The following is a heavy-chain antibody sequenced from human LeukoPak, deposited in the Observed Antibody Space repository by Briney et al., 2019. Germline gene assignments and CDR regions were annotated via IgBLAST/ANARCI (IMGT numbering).Heavy chain of an antibody. CDR2: INHSGST. CDR3: ARVSTSKRFDY. Sequence: PSETLSLTCAVYGGSFSGYYWSWIRQPPGKGLEWIGEINHSGSTNYNPSLKSRVTISVDTSKNQFSLKLSSVTAADTAVYYCARVSTSKRFDYWGQGTLVTVSS. J-gene: IGHJ4*02. CDR1: GGSFSGYY. V-gene: IGHV4-34*01.